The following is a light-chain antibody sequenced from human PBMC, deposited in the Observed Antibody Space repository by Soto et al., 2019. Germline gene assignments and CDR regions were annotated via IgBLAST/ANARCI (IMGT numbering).Light chain of an antibody. CDR1: QGISSY. V-gene: IGKV1-8*01. J-gene: IGKJ3*01. CDR3: QQYYSYPFT. Sequence: AIRMTQSPSSLSASTGDRFTITCRASQGISSYLAWYQQKPGKAPKLLIYAASTLQSGVPSRFSGSGSGTDFTLTISCLQSEDFATYYCQQYYSYPFTFXPGTKVDIK. CDR2: AAS.